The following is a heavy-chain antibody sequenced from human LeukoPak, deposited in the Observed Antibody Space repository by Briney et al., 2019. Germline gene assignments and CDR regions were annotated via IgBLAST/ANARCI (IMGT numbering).Heavy chain of an antibody. Sequence: ASVKVSCKASGYTFTGYYIHWVRQAPRQGLEWMAWINPNSGGTYYAQNFHDRITMTRDTSISTAYMELSRLRSDDTAIYYCARANALYCSSTSCLFDYWGQGSLVTVSS. J-gene: IGHJ4*02. D-gene: IGHD2-2*01. CDR1: GYTFTGYY. CDR3: ARANALYCSSTSCLFDY. CDR2: INPNSGGT. V-gene: IGHV1-2*02.